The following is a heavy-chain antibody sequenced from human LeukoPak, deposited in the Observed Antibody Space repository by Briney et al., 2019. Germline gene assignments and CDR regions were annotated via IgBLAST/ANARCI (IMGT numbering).Heavy chain of an antibody. V-gene: IGHV3-23*01. CDR3: AKKAAAGLDY. J-gene: IGHJ4*02. D-gene: IGHD6-13*01. CDR1: GFTFSSYA. CDR2: ISYSGAAT. Sequence: GGSLRLSCAASGFTFSSYAMNWVRQAPGKGLEWVSGISYSGAATYYADSVKGRFTISRDNSKNTLYLQMNSLRAEDTAVYYCAKKAAAGLDYWGQGTLVTVSS.